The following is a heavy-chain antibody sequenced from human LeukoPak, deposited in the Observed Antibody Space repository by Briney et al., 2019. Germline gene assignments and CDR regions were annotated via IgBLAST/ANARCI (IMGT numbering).Heavy chain of an antibody. CDR3: ARRLCSGGSCSSFDY. Sequence: GGSLRLSCAASGFTFSSYLMSWVRRAPGRGLEWVSTIRDNGGGTYYADSVKGRFTISRDNSKNTLYLQMNSLRAEDTALYYCARRLCSGGSCSSFDYWGQGTLVTVSS. V-gene: IGHV3-23*01. CDR1: GFTFSSYL. J-gene: IGHJ4*02. CDR2: IRDNGGGT. D-gene: IGHD2-15*01.